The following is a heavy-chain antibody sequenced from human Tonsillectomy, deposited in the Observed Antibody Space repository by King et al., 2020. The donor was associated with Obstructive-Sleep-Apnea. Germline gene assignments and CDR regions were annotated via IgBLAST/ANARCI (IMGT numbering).Heavy chain of an antibody. CDR3: AHRRGWTYYFDY. CDR1: GFSLSTSGVG. D-gene: IGHD3/OR15-3a*01. V-gene: IGHV2-5*02. CDR2: IYWDDEK. Sequence: TLKESGPTLVKPTQTLTLTCSFSGFSLSTSGVGVGWIRQPPGKALEWLALIYWDDEKRYSPSLKSRLTITKDTSKNQVVLTMTNMDPVDTATYYCAHRRGWTYYFDYWGQGTLVTVSS. J-gene: IGHJ4*02.